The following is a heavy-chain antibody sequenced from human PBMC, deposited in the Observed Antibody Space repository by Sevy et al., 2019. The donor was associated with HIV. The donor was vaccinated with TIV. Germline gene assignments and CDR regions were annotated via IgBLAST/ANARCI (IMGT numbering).Heavy chain of an antibody. D-gene: IGHD3-9*01. V-gene: IGHV4-39*01. CDR3: AGGTYDILTGYYGLPNY. CDR2: IYYSGST. Sequence: SETLSLTCTVSGGSISSSSYYWGWIRQPPGKGLEWIGSIYYSGSTYYNPSLKSRVTISVDTSKTQFSLKLSSVTAADTAVYYCAGGTYDILTGYYGLPNYWGQGTLVTVSS. CDR1: GGSISSSSYY. J-gene: IGHJ4*02.